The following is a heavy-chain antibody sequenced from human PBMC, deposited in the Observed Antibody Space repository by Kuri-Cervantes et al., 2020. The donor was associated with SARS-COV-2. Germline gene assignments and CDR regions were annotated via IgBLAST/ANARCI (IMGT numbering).Heavy chain of an antibody. CDR1: GYTFTGYY. Sequence: ASVKVSCKASGYTFTGYYMHWVRQAPGQGLEWMGWISPNSGGTNYAQKFQGRVTMTRDTSISTAYMELSRLRSDDTAVYYCARGPRITGTTGCWFDPWGQGTLVTVSS. J-gene: IGHJ5*02. CDR3: ARGPRITGTTGCWFDP. CDR2: ISPNSGGT. D-gene: IGHD1-7*01. V-gene: IGHV1-2*02.